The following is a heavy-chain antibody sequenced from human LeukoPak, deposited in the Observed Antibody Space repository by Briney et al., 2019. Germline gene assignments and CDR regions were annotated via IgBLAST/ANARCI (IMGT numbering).Heavy chain of an antibody. Sequence: ASVKVSCKASGGTFSSYAISWVRQAPGQGLEWMGGIIPIFGTANYAQKFQGRVTITADESTSTAYMELSSLRSEDTAVYYCARGSDYGSHPSQPMTWGQGTMVTVSS. CDR3: ARGSDYGSHPSQPMT. CDR1: GGTFSSYA. V-gene: IGHV1-69*13. D-gene: IGHD4-17*01. J-gene: IGHJ3*01. CDR2: IIPIFGTA.